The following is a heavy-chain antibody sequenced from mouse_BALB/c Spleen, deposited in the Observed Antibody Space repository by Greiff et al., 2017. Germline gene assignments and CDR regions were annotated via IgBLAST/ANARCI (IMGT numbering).Heavy chain of an antibody. CDR2: IDPANGNT. D-gene: IGHD1-1*01. CDR3: ARVYYGSSYWYFDV. V-gene: IGHV14-3*02. J-gene: IGHJ1*01. Sequence: EVQLQESGAELVKPGASVKLSCTASGFNFNDTYMHWVKQRPEQGLEWIGRIDPANGNTKYDPKFPGKATITVDTSSNTAYLQLSSLTSEDTAVYYCARVYYGSSYWYFDVWGAGTTVTVSS. CDR1: GFNFNDTY.